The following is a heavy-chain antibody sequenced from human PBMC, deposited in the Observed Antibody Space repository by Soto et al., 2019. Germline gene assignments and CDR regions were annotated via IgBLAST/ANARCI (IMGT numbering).Heavy chain of an antibody. CDR2: IYYSRST. J-gene: IGHJ4*02. CDR3: ARFGYSTNIGIDY. CDR1: GGSISSGGYY. V-gene: IGHV4-31*03. Sequence: QVQLQESGPGLVKPSQTLSLTCTVSGGSISSGGYYWSWIRQHPGKGLEWIGYIYYSRSTYYNPSLKSRVTISVDTSKNQFSLKLSSVTAADTAVYYCARFGYSTNIGIDYWGQGTLVTVSS. D-gene: IGHD3-22*01.